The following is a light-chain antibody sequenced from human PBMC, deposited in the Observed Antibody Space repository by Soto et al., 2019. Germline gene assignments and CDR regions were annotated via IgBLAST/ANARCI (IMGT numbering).Light chain of an antibody. V-gene: IGKV1-5*01. CDR1: QSISSW. CDR2: DAS. Sequence: DIQMTQSPSTLSASVGDRVTITCRASQSISSWLAWYQQKPGKAPKLLIYDASSLESGVPSRFSGSGSGTEFTLTISSLQPDDCATYYCQQYNSYSYTFGQGTKLEIK. J-gene: IGKJ2*01. CDR3: QQYNSYSYT.